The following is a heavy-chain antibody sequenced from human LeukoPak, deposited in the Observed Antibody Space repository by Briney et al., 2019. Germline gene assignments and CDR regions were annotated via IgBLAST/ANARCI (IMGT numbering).Heavy chain of an antibody. CDR3: ARGSYSGSYLYYYYGMDV. Sequence: SETLSLTCSVSGDYISTYYWSWIRQPPGKGLEWIGYVYYSGSTNYNPSLKSRVTMSVDTSKNQFSLKLTSVTAADTAVYYCARGSYSGSYLYYYYGMDVWGQGTTVTVSS. CDR1: GDYISTYY. D-gene: IGHD1-26*01. J-gene: IGHJ6*02. CDR2: VYYSGST. V-gene: IGHV4-59*01.